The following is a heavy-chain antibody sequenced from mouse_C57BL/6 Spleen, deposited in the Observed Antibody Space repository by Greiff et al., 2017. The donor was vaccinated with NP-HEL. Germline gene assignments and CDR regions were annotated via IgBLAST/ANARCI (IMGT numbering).Heavy chain of an antibody. CDR2: ISYDGSN. V-gene: IGHV3-6*01. CDR1: GYSITSGYY. Sequence: EVKLQESGPGLVKPSQSLSLTCSVTGYSITSGYYWNWIRQFPGNKLEWMGYISYDGSNNYNPSLKNRISITRDTSKNQFFLKLNSVTTEDTATYYCAREGVLGDWYFDVWGTGTTVTVSS. D-gene: IGHD4-1*01. CDR3: AREGVLGDWYFDV. J-gene: IGHJ1*03.